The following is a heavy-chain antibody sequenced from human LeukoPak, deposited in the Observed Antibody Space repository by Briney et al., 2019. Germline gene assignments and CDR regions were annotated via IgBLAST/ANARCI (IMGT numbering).Heavy chain of an antibody. J-gene: IGHJ4*02. V-gene: IGHV3-74*01. Sequence: WGSLRLSCAASGFTFSAYWMHWVRQVPGKGLVWVSRIHREGTTTIYADSVKGRFTISRDNGKNTLYLHMNSLRADDTAVYYCARDSDWLLFDYWGQGTLVTVSS. D-gene: IGHD3-9*01. CDR3: ARDSDWLLFDY. CDR1: GFTFSAYW. CDR2: IHREGTTT.